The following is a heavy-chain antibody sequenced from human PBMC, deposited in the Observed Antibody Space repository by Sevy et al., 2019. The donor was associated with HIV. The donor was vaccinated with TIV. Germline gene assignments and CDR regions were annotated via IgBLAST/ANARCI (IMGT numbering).Heavy chain of an antibody. CDR3: AGYYDFWSGYYIGAFDI. V-gene: IGHV4-59*01. CDR2: IYYSGST. CDR1: GGSISSYY. Sequence: SETLSLTCTVSGGSISSYYWSWIRQPPGKGLEWIGYIYYSGSTNYNPSLKSRVTISVDTSKNQFSLKRSSVTAADTAVYYCAGYYDFWSGYYIGAFDIWGQGTMVTVSS. J-gene: IGHJ3*02. D-gene: IGHD3-3*01.